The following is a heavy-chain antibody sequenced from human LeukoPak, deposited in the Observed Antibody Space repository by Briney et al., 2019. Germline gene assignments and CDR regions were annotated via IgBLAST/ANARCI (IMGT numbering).Heavy chain of an antibody. Sequence: SETLSLTCTVSGGSISSYYWSWIRQPAGKGLEWIGRIYTSGSTNYNPSLKCRVTISVDTSKNQFSLKLSSVTAADTTVYYCARARGMVRGVIIRDWGQGTLVTVSS. J-gene: IGHJ4*02. D-gene: IGHD3-10*01. CDR3: ARARGMVRGVIIRD. CDR1: GGSISSYY. CDR2: IYTSGST. V-gene: IGHV4-4*07.